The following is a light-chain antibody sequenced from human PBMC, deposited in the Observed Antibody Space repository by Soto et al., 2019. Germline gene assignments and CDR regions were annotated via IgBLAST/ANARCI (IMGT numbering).Light chain of an antibody. J-gene: IGLJ2*01. CDR1: SSDVGTYNL. Sequence: QSVLTQPASVSGSPGQSITISCTGTSSDVGTYNLVSWFQQHPGKAPKLIIYEVNKRPSAVSDRFSGSKSANTASLTTSGLKAEEEADYYCCSYAGSRTFVVFGGGTKLTVL. CDR2: EVN. CDR3: CSYAGSRTFVV. V-gene: IGLV2-23*02.